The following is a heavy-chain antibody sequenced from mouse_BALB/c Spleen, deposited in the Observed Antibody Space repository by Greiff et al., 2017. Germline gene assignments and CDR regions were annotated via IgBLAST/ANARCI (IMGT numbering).Heavy chain of an antibody. J-gene: IGHJ4*01. V-gene: IGHV5-4*02. D-gene: IGHD2-1*01. CDR3: ARQDYGNSYAMDY. Sequence: EVKLMESGGGLVQPGGSLKLSCAASGFTFSDYYMYWVRQTPEKRLEWVATISDGGSYTYYPDSVKGRFTISRDNAKNNLYLQMSSLKSEDTAMYYCARQDYGNSYAMDYWGQGTSVTVSS. CDR2: ISDGGSYT. CDR1: GFTFSDYY.